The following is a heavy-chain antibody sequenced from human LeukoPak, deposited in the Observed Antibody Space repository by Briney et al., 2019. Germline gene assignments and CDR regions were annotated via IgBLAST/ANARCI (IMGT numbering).Heavy chain of an antibody. CDR1: GGSISSYY. V-gene: IGHV4-59*01. CDR3: ARVTGYVIEDNFDY. Sequence: SETLSLTCTVSGGSISSYYWSWIRQPPGKGLEWIGYIYYSGSTNYNPSLKSRVAISVDTSKNQFSLKLRSVTAADTAVYYCARVTGYVIEDNFDYWGQGTLVTVSS. J-gene: IGHJ4*02. CDR2: IYYSGST. D-gene: IGHD2-15*01.